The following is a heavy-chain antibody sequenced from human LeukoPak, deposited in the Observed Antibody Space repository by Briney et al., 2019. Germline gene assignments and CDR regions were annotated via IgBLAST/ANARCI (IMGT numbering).Heavy chain of an antibody. CDR2: IYPGDSDT. Sequence: GESLKISCKGSGYSFTNYWIGWVRQMPGKGLEWMGIIYPGDSDTRYSPSFQGQVTISADKSITTAYLQWSSLKASDTAMYYCARALYPYYYDSSGYSAFDYWGQGTLVTVSS. J-gene: IGHJ4*02. CDR1: GYSFTNYW. CDR3: ARALYPYYYDSSGYSAFDY. V-gene: IGHV5-51*01. D-gene: IGHD3-22*01.